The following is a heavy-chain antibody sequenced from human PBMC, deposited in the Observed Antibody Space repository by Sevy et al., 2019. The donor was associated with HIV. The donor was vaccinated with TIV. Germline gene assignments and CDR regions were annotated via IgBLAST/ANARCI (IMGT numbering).Heavy chain of an antibody. CDR1: GFTFTTYA. CDR3: AKCGTATNFLSDY. CDR2: IRCSGTTT. Sequence: GGSLRLSCAASGFTFTTYAMSWFRQAPGKGLEWVSTIRCSGTTTYYADSVKGRFSISRDDSKNALYLQMSGLRAEDTAVYYCAKCGTATNFLSDYWGQGTRVTVSS. V-gene: IGHV3-23*01. D-gene: IGHD1-7*01. J-gene: IGHJ4*02.